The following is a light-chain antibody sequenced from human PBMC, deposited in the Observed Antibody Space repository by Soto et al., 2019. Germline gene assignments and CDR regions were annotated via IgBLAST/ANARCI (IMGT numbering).Light chain of an antibody. CDR1: QGISSN. J-gene: IGKJ1*01. CDR3: QKLDAYPPWT. Sequence: QLTQSPSSLSASVGDRVTLTCRASQGISSNLAWYQQKPGRAPKLLIFDASTLQSGVPSRFSGSGSGTDFTLTISSLQPEDFATYFCQKLDAYPPWTFGQGTKVEIK. V-gene: IGKV1-9*01. CDR2: DAS.